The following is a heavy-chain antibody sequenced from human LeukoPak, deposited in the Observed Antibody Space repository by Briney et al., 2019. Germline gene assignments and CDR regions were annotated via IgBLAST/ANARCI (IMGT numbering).Heavy chain of an antibody. J-gene: IGHJ4*02. CDR3: ARVASTTCDCPDYFDY. Sequence: ASVKVSCKASGYTFTTFGITWVGQAPGHGLEWMGWFSAYSGNTKYPPKYQGRVTKTTDASTSTAHMELRSLTSDDTAVYYCARVASTTCDCPDYFDYWGQGTLVTVSS. V-gene: IGHV1-18*01. D-gene: IGHD2-2*01. CDR2: FSAYSGNT. CDR1: GYTFTTFG.